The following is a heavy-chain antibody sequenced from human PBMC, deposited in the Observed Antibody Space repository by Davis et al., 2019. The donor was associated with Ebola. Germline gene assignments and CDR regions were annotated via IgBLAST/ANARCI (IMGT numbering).Heavy chain of an antibody. J-gene: IGHJ6*02. D-gene: IGHD4-11*01. V-gene: IGHV3-30-3*01. CDR3: AGPTQYSNYNDFYYYYGMDV. CDR2: ISYDGSNK. CDR1: GFTFSSYA. Sequence: GESLKISCAASGFTFSSYAMHWVRQAPGKGLEWVAVISYDGSNKYYADSVKGRFTISRDNSKNTLYLQMNSLRAEDTAVYYCAGPTQYSNYNDFYYYYGMDVWGQGTTVTVSS.